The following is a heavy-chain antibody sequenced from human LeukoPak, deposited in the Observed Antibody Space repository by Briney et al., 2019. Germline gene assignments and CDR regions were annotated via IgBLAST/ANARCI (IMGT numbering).Heavy chain of an antibody. Sequence: VASVKVSCKASGYTFTGYYMHWVRQAPGQGLEWMGWINPNSGGTNYAQKFQGRVTMTRDTSISTAYMELSRLRSDDTAVYYCARDPADIVVMVAATRGLSWFDPWGQGTLVTVSS. J-gene: IGHJ5*02. D-gene: IGHD2-15*01. CDR3: ARDPADIVVMVAATRGLSWFDP. CDR1: GYTFTGYY. V-gene: IGHV1-2*02. CDR2: INPNSGGT.